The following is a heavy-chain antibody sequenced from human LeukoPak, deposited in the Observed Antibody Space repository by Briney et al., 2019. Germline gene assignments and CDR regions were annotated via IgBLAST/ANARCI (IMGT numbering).Heavy chain of an antibody. CDR1: GYTFTSYD. D-gene: IGHD6-13*01. Sequence: ASVKVSCKASGYTFTSYDINWVRQATGQGLEWMGWMNPNSGNTGYAQKFQGRVTMTRNTSISTAYMELSSLRSEDTAVYYCARGGAPLGSSSWGAWGQGTLATVSS. J-gene: IGHJ4*02. CDR2: MNPNSGNT. CDR3: ARGGAPLGSSSWGA. V-gene: IGHV1-8*01.